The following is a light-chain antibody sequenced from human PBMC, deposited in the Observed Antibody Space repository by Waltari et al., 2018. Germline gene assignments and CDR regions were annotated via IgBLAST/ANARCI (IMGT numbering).Light chain of an antibody. Sequence: DIQLTQSPSTLSASVGDRVTITCRASQSISNWLAWYQQKPGKAPKALIYGASSLESGVPSRFSGSGSGTEFTLTISSLQPDDFATYYCQQYNDYSTWTFGQGTKVEIK. CDR2: GAS. CDR3: QQYNDYSTWT. CDR1: QSISNW. J-gene: IGKJ1*01. V-gene: IGKV1-5*03.